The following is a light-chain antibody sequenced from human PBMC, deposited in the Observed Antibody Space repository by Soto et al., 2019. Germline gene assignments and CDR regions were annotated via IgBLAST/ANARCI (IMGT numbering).Light chain of an antibody. V-gene: IGLV2-14*03. J-gene: IGLJ2*01. CDR2: DVS. Sequence: QSALTQSASVSGSPGQSITISCTGSSSDIGGYSYVSWYQQHPGKAPKLMIYDVSYRPSGVSNRFSGSKSGNTASLTISGLQPEDQADYYCSSYTSNSNLVFGGGTKLTVL. CDR3: SSYTSNSNLV. CDR1: SSDIGGYSY.